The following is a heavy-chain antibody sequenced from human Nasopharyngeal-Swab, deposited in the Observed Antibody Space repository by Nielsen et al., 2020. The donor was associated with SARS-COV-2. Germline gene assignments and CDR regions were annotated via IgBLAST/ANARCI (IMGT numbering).Heavy chain of an antibody. CDR2: IYHSGST. J-gene: IGHJ4*02. D-gene: IGHD6-13*01. V-gene: IGHV4-38-2*02. CDR1: GYSISSGYY. CDR3: ARSGYSSSWPDPYYFDY. Sequence: GSLRLSCTASGYSISSGYYWGWIRQPPGKGLEWIGSIYHSGSTYYNPSLKSRVTISVDTSKNQFSLKLSSVTAADTAVYYCARSGYSSSWPDPYYFDYWGQGTLVTVSS.